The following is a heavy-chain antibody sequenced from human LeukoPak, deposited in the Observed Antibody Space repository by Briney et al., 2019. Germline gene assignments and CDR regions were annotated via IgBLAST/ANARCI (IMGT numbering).Heavy chain of an antibody. CDR2: IYYGGST. D-gene: IGHD6-19*01. J-gene: IGHJ4*02. V-gene: IGHV4-59*08. CDR1: GGSISSYY. Sequence: SETLSLTCTVSGGSISSYYWSWIRQPPGKGLEWIGHIYYGGSTHYNPSLKSRVTLSVDTSKNQFSLKLSSVTAADTAVYSCARHRSRGWYYFDSWGQGTLVTVSS. CDR3: ARHRSRGWYYFDS.